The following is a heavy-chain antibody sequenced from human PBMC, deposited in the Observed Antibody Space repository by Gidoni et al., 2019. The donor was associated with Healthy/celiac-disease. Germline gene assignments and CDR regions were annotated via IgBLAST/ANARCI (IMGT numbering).Heavy chain of an antibody. J-gene: IGHJ4*02. D-gene: IGHD6-19*01. CDR2: IYHSGST. CDR3: ARDRSGIAVAGAFDY. CDR1: GYSISSGYY. Sequence: QVQLQESGPGLVKPSETLSLTCAVSGYSISSGYYWGWIRQPPGKGLEWIGSIYHSGSTYYNPSLKSRVTISVDTSKNQFSLKLSSVTAADTAVYYCARDRSGIAVAGAFDYWGQGTLVTVSS. V-gene: IGHV4-38-2*02.